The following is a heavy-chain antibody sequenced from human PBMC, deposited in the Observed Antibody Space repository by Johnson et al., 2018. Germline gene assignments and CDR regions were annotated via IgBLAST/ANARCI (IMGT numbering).Heavy chain of an antibody. CDR3: TRLRQQRGNGAVEL. Sequence: QVQLVESGGGLVKPGGSLRLSCAASGFTFSDSYMSWIRQAPGKGLEWVSYISYSGSAIFYADSVKGRFTISRANAKNALYLQMTSRRAEDTAGYYWTRLRQQRGNGAVELWGQGTMVTVSS. CDR1: GFTFSDSY. J-gene: IGHJ3*01. V-gene: IGHV3-11*01. D-gene: IGHD7-27*01. CDR2: ISYSGSAI.